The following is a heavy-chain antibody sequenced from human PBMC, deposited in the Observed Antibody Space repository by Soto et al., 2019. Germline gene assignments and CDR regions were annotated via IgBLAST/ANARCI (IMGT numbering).Heavy chain of an antibody. CDR3: ARDPAP. Sequence: QVQLQESGPGLVKPSQTLSLTCTVSGGSISSGGYYWSWIRQHPGKGLEWIGYIYNSGSTYYNPSLKSRVNTPADKSKNTFSLKLSSVTAADTAVYSCARDPAPWGQGTLVTVSS. CDR2: IYNSGST. J-gene: IGHJ5*02. CDR1: GGSISSGGYY. V-gene: IGHV4-31*03.